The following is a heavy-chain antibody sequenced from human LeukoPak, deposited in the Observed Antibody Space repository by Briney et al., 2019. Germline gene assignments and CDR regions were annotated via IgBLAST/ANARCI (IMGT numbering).Heavy chain of an antibody. CDR3: ARGKGLHLFDY. CDR1: GGSISSGGYY. J-gene: IGHJ4*01. V-gene: IGHV4-31*03. CDR2: IYYSGST. Sequence: PSETLSLTCTVSGGSISSGGYYWSWIRQHPGKGLEWIGYIYYSGSTYYNPSLKSRVTISVDTSKNQFSLKLSSVTAADTAVYYCARGKGLHLFDYWGQEPWSPSPQ. D-gene: IGHD4-11*01.